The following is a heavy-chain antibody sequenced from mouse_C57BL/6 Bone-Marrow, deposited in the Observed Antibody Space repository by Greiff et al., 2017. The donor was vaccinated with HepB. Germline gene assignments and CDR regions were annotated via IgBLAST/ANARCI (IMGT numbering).Heavy chain of an antibody. J-gene: IGHJ2*01. Sequence: QVQLQQSGAELVKPGASVKLSCKASGYTFTSYWMHWVKQRPGRGLEWIGRIDPNSGGTKYNEKFKSKATLTVDKPSSTAYMQLSSLTSEDSAVYYCARSKVITTVVGYYFDYWGQGTTLTVSS. CDR1: GYTFTSYW. CDR3: ARSKVITTVVGYYFDY. V-gene: IGHV1-72*01. CDR2: IDPNSGGT. D-gene: IGHD1-1*01.